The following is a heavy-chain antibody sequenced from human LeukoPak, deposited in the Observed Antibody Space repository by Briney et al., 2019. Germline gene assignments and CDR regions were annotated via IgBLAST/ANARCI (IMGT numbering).Heavy chain of an antibody. V-gene: IGHV1-8*01. CDR2: MNPNSGNT. CDR1: GYTFTSYD. J-gene: IGHJ6*03. CDR3: ARGVTVTTFLYYYYYMDV. Sequence: ASVKVSCKASGYTFTSYDINWVRQATGQGLEWMGWMNPNSGNTGYAQKFQGRVTMTRNTSISTAYMELSSLRSEDTAVYYCARGVTVTTFLYYYYYMDVWGKGTTVTISS. D-gene: IGHD4-17*01.